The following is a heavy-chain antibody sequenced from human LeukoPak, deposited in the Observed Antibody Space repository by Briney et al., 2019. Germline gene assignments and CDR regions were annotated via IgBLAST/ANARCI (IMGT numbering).Heavy chain of an antibody. Sequence: GASVKVSCKASGYSFTNYGISWVRQAPGQGLEWMGWINIYHNHTNYAQKLQGRVTMATDTSTNTAYMVLRSLRTDETAVYYCARDIWFGDFANAFDIWGQGTMVTVSS. D-gene: IGHD3-10*01. CDR2: INIYHNHT. V-gene: IGHV1-18*01. J-gene: IGHJ3*02. CDR1: GYSFTNYG. CDR3: ARDIWFGDFANAFDI.